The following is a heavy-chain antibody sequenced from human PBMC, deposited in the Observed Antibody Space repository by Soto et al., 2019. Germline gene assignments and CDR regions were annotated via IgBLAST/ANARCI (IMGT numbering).Heavy chain of an antibody. Sequence: SETLSLTCTVSGGSISSSSYFWGWIRQPPGKGLEWIGSMSYSGSTDYNPSLKSRVSISVDTSKNQFSLKLSSVTVADTAVYYCASISQTVTLPSAYWGQGTLVTVSS. CDR3: ASISQTVTLPSAY. D-gene: IGHD4-17*01. CDR2: MSYSGST. J-gene: IGHJ4*02. V-gene: IGHV4-39*01. CDR1: GGSISSSSYF.